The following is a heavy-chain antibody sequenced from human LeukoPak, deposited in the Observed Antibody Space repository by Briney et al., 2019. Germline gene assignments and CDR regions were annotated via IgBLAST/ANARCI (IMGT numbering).Heavy chain of an antibody. CDR3: ARGLLDRSSSQYYFVY. Sequence: SETLSLTCAVYGGSFSGYYWSWIRRPPGKGLEWIGEINHSGSTNYNPSLKSRVTISVDTSKNQFSLKLSSVTAADTAVYYCARGLLDRSSSQYYFVYWGQGTLVTVSS. CDR2: INHSGST. J-gene: IGHJ4*02. CDR1: GGSFSGYY. D-gene: IGHD6-6*01. V-gene: IGHV4-34*01.